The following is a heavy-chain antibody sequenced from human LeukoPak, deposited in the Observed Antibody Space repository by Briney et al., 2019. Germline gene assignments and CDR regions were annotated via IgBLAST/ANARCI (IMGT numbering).Heavy chain of an antibody. CDR3: ARGSGYYSQHFDY. D-gene: IGHD3-3*01. J-gene: IGHJ4*02. CDR2: IYTSGST. Sequence: SETLSLTCTVSGGSISSSSYYWGWIRQPAGKGLEWIGRIYTSGSTNYNPSLKSRVTMSVDTSKNQFSLKLSSVTAADTAVYYCARGSGYYSQHFDYWGQGTLVTVSS. V-gene: IGHV4-61*02. CDR1: GGSISSSSYY.